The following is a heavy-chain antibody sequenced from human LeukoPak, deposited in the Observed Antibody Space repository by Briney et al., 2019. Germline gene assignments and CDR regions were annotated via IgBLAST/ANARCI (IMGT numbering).Heavy chain of an antibody. CDR2: IFPSGGEI. D-gene: IGHD2-8*02. J-gene: IGHJ4*02. CDR1: GFTFSTFA. Sequence: PGRSLRLSCAASGFTFSTFAMIWVRQPPGKGLEGVSSIFPSGGEIHYADSVRGRFTISRDNSKSTLSLQMNSLRAEDTAIYYCATYRQVLLPFESWGQGTLVTVSS. CDR3: ATYRQVLLPFES. V-gene: IGHV3-23*01.